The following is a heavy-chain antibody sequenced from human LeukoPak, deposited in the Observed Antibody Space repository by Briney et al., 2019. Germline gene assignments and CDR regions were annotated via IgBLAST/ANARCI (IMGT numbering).Heavy chain of an antibody. CDR2: IYYSGSA. J-gene: IGHJ4*02. D-gene: IGHD5-18*01. CDR3: ARGGSYGFPFYFDY. Sequence: SETLSLTCTVSVGSVSSGSYYWSWIRQPPGKGLEWIGYIYYSGSANYNPSLKRRVTISVDTSTNQFSLKLSSVTAADTAVYYCARGGSYGFPFYFDYWGQGTLVTVSS. V-gene: IGHV4-61*01. CDR1: VGSVSSGSYY.